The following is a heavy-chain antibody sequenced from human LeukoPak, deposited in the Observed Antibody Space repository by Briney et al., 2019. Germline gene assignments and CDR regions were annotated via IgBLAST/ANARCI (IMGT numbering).Heavy chain of an antibody. CDR1: EFTVSSNY. D-gene: IGHD5-24*01. J-gene: IGHJ4*02. V-gene: IGHV3-53*01. CDR3: AGLQRRLQSFNY. CDR2: IYSGDST. Sequence: GGSLRLSCAASEFTVSSNYMSWVRQAPGKGLEWVSVIYSGDSTYYADSVKGRFTISRDNSKNTLYLQMNSLRAEDTAVYYCAGLQRRLQSFNYWGQGTLVTVSS.